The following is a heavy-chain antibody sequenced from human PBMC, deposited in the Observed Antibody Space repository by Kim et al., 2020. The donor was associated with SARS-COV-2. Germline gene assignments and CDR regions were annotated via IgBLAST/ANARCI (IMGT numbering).Heavy chain of an antibody. CDR2: ISSSGSTI. V-gene: IGHV3-48*03. CDR3: ARDPSYITIFGVVIRYGMDV. Sequence: GGSLRLSCAASGFTFSSYEMNWVRQAPGKGLEWVSYISSSGSTIYYADSVKGRFTISRDNAKNSLYLQMNSLRAEDTAVYYCARDPSYITIFGVVIRYGMDVWGQGTMVTVSS. J-gene: IGHJ6*02. CDR1: GFTFSSYE. D-gene: IGHD3-3*01.